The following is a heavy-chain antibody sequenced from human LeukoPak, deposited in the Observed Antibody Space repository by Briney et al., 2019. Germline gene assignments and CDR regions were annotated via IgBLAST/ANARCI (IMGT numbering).Heavy chain of an antibody. CDR1: GYTFTSYG. V-gene: IGHV1-18*01. CDR3: ARNHYYDSLTGYVTYGMDV. CDR2: ISAYNGNT. D-gene: IGHD3-9*01. J-gene: IGHJ6*02. Sequence: GASVKVSCKASGYTFTSYGISWVRQAPGQGLEWMGWISAYNGNTNYAQKLQGRVTMTTDTSTSTAYMELRSLRSDDTAVYYCARNHYYDSLTGYVTYGMDVWGQGTTVTVSS.